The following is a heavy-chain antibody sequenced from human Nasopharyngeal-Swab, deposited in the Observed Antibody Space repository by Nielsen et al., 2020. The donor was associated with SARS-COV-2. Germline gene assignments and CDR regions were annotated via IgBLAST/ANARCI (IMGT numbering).Heavy chain of an antibody. CDR1: GYTLTELS. J-gene: IGHJ6*02. Sequence: ASVKVSCKVSGYTLTELSMHWVRQAPGKGLEWMGCFDPEDGETNYAQKFHGRVTMTEDTSTDTAYMELSSLRSEDTAVYYCATAPAAADTTYYYYGMDVWGQGTTVTVSS. V-gene: IGHV1-24*01. CDR3: ATAPAAADTTYYYYGMDV. CDR2: FDPEDGET. D-gene: IGHD6-13*01.